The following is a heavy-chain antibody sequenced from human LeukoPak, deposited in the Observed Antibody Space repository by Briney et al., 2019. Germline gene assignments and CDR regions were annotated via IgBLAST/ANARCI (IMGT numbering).Heavy chain of an antibody. CDR1: GYTFTSYD. Sequence: ASVKVSCKASGYTFTSYDINWVRQATGQGLEWMGWINPNSGGTNYAQKFQGRVTMTRDTSISTAYMELSRLRSDDTAVYYCARDMWDYYYMDVWGKGTTVTVSS. CDR2: INPNSGGT. J-gene: IGHJ6*03. CDR3: ARDMWDYYYMDV. D-gene: IGHD1-26*01. V-gene: IGHV1-2*02.